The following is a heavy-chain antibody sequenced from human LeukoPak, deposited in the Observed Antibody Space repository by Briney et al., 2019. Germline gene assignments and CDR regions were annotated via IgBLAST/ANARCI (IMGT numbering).Heavy chain of an antibody. V-gene: IGHV4-34*01. CDR2: INHSGST. CDR1: GGSFSGYY. Sequence: SETLSLTCAVYGGSFSGYYWSWIRQPPGKGLEWIGEINHSGSTNYNPSLKSRVTISVDTSKNQFSLKLNSVTAADTAVYYCARRPRYCSSTSCYYFDYWGQGTLVTVSS. D-gene: IGHD2-2*01. J-gene: IGHJ4*02. CDR3: ARRPRYCSSTSCYYFDY.